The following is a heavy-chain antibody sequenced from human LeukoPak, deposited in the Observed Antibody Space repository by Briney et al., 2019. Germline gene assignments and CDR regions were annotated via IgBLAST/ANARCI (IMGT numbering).Heavy chain of an antibody. V-gene: IGHV3-48*04. CDR1: GFTFSTYN. J-gene: IGHJ6*03. D-gene: IGHD1-14*01. CDR3: ARVPEYYYYYMDV. Sequence: GGSLRLSCAASGFTFSTYNLNWVRQAPGKGLEWVSYISTSSGTIYYADSVKGRFTISRGNAKNSLYLQMNSLRAEDTAVYYCARVPEYYYYYMDVWGKGTTVTVSS. CDR2: ISTSSGTI.